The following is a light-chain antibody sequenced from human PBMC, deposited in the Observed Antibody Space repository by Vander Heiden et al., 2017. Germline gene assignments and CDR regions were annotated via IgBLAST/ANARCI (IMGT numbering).Light chain of an antibody. CDR2: EVS. CDR1: SSDVGTYNY. CDR3: TSYAGSNTYV. Sequence: HSALTQTPSASRSPVQSCTISCTGASSDVGTYNYVSWYQQHPGKAPKLMIYEVSKRTSGVSDRFSGSKSGNTASLTVSGLQAEDEADYYCTSYAGSNTYVFGTGTKVTVL. V-gene: IGLV2-8*01. J-gene: IGLJ1*01.